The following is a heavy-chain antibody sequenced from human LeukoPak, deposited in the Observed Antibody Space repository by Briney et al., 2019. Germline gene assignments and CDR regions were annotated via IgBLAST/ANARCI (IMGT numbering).Heavy chain of an antibody. CDR2: IYYSGNT. CDR3: ARGEYIAAAETRDTSEYFQH. J-gene: IGHJ1*01. CDR1: GGSISSTTYY. Sequence: PSETLSLTCIVSGGSISSTTYYWGWIRQPPGKRLEWIGSIYYSGNTYYNPSLKSRVTISVDTSKNQFSLKLSSVTAADTAVYYCARGEYIAAAETRDTSEYFQHWGQGTLVTVSS. D-gene: IGHD6-13*01. V-gene: IGHV4-39*07.